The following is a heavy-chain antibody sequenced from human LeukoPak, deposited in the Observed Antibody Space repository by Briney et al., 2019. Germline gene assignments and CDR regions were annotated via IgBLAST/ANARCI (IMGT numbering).Heavy chain of an antibody. CDR3: AWASGSYYSIDY. J-gene: IGHJ4*02. CDR2: SIPIPGIA. V-gene: IGHV1-69*04. D-gene: IGHD1-26*01. CDR1: GGTFSSYA. Sequence: GASVKVSCKASGGTFSSYAISWVRQAPGQGLEWMGRSIPIPGIANYAQKFQGRVTMTRDTSTSTVYMELSSLRSEDTAVYYCAWASGSYYSIDYWGQGTLVTVSS.